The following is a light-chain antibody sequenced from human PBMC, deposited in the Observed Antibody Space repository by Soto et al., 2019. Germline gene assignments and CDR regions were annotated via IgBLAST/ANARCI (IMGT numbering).Light chain of an antibody. CDR1: SSNVGGCNS. V-gene: IGLV2-14*01. CDR2: DVT. Sequence: QSVLTQPASVSRSPGQSITISCTGTSSNVGGCNSVSWYQQHPGEAPKLMIYDVTNRPSGVSNRFSGSKSGNTASLTISGLQAEDEADYYCRSYTSSSSTPVVFGGGTQLTVL. CDR3: RSYTSSSSTPVV. J-gene: IGLJ2*01.